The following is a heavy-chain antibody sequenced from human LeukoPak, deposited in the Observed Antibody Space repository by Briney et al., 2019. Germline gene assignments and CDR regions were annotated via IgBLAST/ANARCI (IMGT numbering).Heavy chain of an antibody. D-gene: IGHD1-26*01. CDR1: EFTFSSYG. V-gene: IGHV3-23*01. Sequence: PGGSLRLSCAASEFTFSSYGMSWVRQAPGKGLEWVSSISGSGGSTQYADSVQGRFAISRDNSKNTLYLQMNSLRVEDTAVYYCARVMTSGSPFDYWGQGTLVTVSS. CDR2: ISGSGGST. J-gene: IGHJ4*02. CDR3: ARVMTSGSPFDY.